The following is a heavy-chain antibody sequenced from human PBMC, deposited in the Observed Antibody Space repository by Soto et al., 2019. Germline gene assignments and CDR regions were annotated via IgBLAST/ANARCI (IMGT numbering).Heavy chain of an antibody. D-gene: IGHD3-10*01. CDR2: IYPGDSDT. V-gene: IGHV5-51*01. CDR3: ARGAITMVRGVIVRWFDP. Sequence: GESLKISCKGSGYGFTSYWIAWVRQMPGKGLEWMGIIYPGDSDTRYSPSFQGQVTISADKSISTAYLQWSGLKASDTALYFCARGAITMVRGVIVRWFDPWGQGTLVTVSS. J-gene: IGHJ5*02. CDR1: GYGFTSYW.